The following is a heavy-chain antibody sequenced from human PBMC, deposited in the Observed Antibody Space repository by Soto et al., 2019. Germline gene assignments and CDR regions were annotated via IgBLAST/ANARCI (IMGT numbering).Heavy chain of an antibody. CDR3: ARDGYCSGGSCYSVPVFDY. V-gene: IGHV3-33*01. Sequence: PGGSLRLSCAASGFTFSSYGMHWVRQAPGKGLEWVAVIWYDGSNKYYADSVKGRFNISRDNSKNTLYLQMNSMRAEDTAVYYCARDGYCSGGSCYSVPVFDYWGQGALVTVSS. CDR1: GFTFSSYG. D-gene: IGHD2-15*01. CDR2: IWYDGSNK. J-gene: IGHJ4*02.